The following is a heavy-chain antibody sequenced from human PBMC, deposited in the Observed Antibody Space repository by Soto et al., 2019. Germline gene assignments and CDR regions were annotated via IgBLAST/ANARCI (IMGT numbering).Heavy chain of an antibody. CDR2: VNTNGRST. Sequence: GGSLRLSCRASGLAFGNYAMNWVRQVPGRGLEWVAGVNTNGRSTYYAASVRGRFTISRDNSKITVYLQMNSLRAEDTAVYYCAKDRAFNYFYGMDVWGQGTTVTVSS. CDR3: AKDRAFNYFYGMDV. D-gene: IGHD3-10*01. J-gene: IGHJ6*02. CDR1: GLAFGNYA. V-gene: IGHV3-23*01.